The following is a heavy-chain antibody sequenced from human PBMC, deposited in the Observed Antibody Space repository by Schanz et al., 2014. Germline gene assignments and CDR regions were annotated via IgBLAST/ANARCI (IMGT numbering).Heavy chain of an antibody. CDR2: ISPSSSYI. V-gene: IGHV3-21*01. Sequence: EVQLVESGGSVVQPGGSLRLSCAASGFTFSDHYMNWVRQAPGRGLEWVSSISPSSSYIYYADSVKGRFTISRDNAKNSLYLQMNSLRAEDTAVYYCARDLNRCGGDYYSGWGQGTLVTVSS. J-gene: IGHJ4*02. CDR3: ARDLNRCGGDYYSG. CDR1: GFTFSDHY. D-gene: IGHD2-21*02.